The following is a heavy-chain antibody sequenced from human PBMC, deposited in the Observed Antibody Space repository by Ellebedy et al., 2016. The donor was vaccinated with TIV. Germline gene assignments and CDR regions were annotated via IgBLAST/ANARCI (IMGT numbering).Heavy chain of an antibody. CDR1: GSSASRYF. CDR3: ARVHCSITTCDYYYMDV. J-gene: IGHJ6*03. CDR2: IFTSGSF. Sequence: SETLSLXCTVSGSSASRYFWSWIRQPAGKGLEWIGRIFTSGSFNYNPSLMSRVTMSVVTSKNQISLRLNSVTAADTAVYYCARVHCSITTCDYYYMDVWGKGTTVTVSS. D-gene: IGHD1-1*01. V-gene: IGHV4-4*07.